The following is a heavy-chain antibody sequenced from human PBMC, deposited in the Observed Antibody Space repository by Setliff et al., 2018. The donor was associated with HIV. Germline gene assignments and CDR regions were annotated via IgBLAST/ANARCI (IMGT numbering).Heavy chain of an antibody. CDR1: GYSFTDYYD. Sequence: ASVKVSCKASGYSFTDYYDINWVRQAPGQGLEWMGWLNPNNDNTGYARNFQGRVTMTSDASTSTAYMEIYSLRAEDTAVYYCARAYYSSGSDDYWGQGTLVTVSS. CDR3: ARAYYSSGSDDY. V-gene: IGHV1-8*01. J-gene: IGHJ4*02. D-gene: IGHD6-19*01. CDR2: LNPNNDNT.